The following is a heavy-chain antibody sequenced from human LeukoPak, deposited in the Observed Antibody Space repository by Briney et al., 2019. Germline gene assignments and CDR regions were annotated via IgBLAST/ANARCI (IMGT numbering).Heavy chain of an antibody. J-gene: IGHJ4*02. D-gene: IGHD3-22*01. CDR1: GFTFSSYA. CDR2: ISGSGGST. Sequence: PGGSLRLSCAASGFTFSSYAMSWFRQAPGKGLEWVSAISGSGGSTYYADSVKGRFTISRDNSKNTLYLQMNSLRAEDTAVYYCAKDELAEYYYDSSGYYPGYWGQGTLVTVSS. CDR3: AKDELAEYYYDSSGYYPGY. V-gene: IGHV3-23*01.